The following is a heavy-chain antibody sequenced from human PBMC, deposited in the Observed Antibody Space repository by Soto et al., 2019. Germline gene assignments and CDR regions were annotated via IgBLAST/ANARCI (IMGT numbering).Heavy chain of an antibody. CDR1: GFTFSNYW. V-gene: IGHV3-7*01. D-gene: IGHD6-13*01. CDR2: IKEDGSEE. CDR3: ARVSSNWYTH. Sequence: GGSLRLSCAASGFTFSNYWMSWVRQGPGKGLEWVANIKEDGSEEYNVDSVKGRFTISRDNPKNSLYLQMNSLTGEDTAVYYCARVSSNWYTHWGQGTLVTVSS. J-gene: IGHJ1*01.